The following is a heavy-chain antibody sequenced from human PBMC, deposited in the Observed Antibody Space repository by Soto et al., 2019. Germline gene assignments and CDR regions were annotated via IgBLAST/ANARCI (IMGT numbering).Heavy chain of an antibody. Sequence: SETLSLTCAVSGGSISSGNYFWGWIRQRPGKGLEWVGYIYHSGGTYYNPSLRSRVFLSVDTYNNRFSLKPSSVTAADTAVYFCAREQYSGYQFDSWGQGALVTVSS. CDR1: GGSISSGNYF. V-gene: IGHV4-31*11. D-gene: IGHD5-12*01. CDR3: AREQYSGYQFDS. CDR2: IYHSGGT. J-gene: IGHJ4*02.